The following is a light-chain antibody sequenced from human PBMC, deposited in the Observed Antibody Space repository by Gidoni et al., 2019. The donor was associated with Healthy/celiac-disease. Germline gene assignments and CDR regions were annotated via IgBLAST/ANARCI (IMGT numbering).Light chain of an antibody. CDR2: AAS. CDR3: QQSNTYPLT. Sequence: DIQLTQSPSFLSASVGDRFTITCRASQGISSYLAWYQQKPGKAPKLLVYAASTLQTGVPSRFSGSGAGTEFTRTSSSLQPEDFATYYWQQSNTYPLTFGGGTKVEIK. J-gene: IGKJ4*01. CDR1: QGISSY. V-gene: IGKV1-9*01.